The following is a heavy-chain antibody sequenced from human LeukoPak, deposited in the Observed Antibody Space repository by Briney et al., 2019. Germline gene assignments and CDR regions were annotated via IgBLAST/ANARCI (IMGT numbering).Heavy chain of an antibody. D-gene: IGHD3-10*01. Sequence: SETLSLTCTVSGGSISSYYWSWIRQPPGKGLEWIGYIYYSGSTNYNPSLKSRVTISVDTSKNQFSLKLSSVTAADTAVYYCSRSLLWFVELLPNWFDPWGQGTLVTVSS. CDR1: GGSISSYY. J-gene: IGHJ5*02. CDR3: SRSLLWFVELLPNWFDP. V-gene: IGHV4-59*08. CDR2: IYYSGST.